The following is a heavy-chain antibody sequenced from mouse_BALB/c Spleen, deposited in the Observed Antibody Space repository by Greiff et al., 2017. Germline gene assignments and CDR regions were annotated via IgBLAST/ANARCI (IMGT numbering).Heavy chain of an antibody. D-gene: IGHD2-1*01. Sequence: EVQVVESGGGLVQPGGSLKLSCAASGFTFSSYGMSWVRQTPDKRLELVATINSNGGSTYYPDSVKGRFTISRDNAKNTLYLQMSSLKSEDTAMYYCARGNYGNYFDYWGQGTTLTVSS. CDR1: GFTFSSYG. V-gene: IGHV5-6-3*01. CDR2: INSNGGST. J-gene: IGHJ2*01. CDR3: ARGNYGNYFDY.